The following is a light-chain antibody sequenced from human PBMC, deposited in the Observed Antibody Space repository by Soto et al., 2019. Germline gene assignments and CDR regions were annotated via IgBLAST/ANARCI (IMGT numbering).Light chain of an antibody. V-gene: IGLV2-14*01. J-gene: IGLJ2*01. CDR2: EVS. CDR3: SSYTTSSTLL. CDR1: SSDIGGYNY. Sequence: QSALTQPASVSGSPGQSITISCTGTSSDIGGYNYVSWYQQHPGKAPKLIIYEVSNRPSGVSNRFSGSKSGNTASLTISGLQAEDEADYFCSSYTTSSTLLFGEGIKLTVL.